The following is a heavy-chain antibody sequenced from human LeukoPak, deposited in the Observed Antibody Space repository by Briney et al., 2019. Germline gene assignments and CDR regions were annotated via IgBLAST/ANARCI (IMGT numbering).Heavy chain of an antibody. CDR3: ARHDYGDYFGY. V-gene: IGHV1-69*04. J-gene: IGHJ4*02. CDR2: IIPIFGIA. Sequence: GASVKVSCKASGGTFSSYAISWVRQAPGQGLEWMGRIIPIFGIANYAQKFLGRVTITADKSTSTAYMELSSLRSEDTAVYYCARHDYGDYFGYWGQGTLVTVSS. CDR1: GGTFSSYA. D-gene: IGHD4-17*01.